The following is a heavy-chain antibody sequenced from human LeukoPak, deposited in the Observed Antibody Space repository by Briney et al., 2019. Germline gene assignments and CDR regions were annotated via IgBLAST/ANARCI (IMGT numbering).Heavy chain of an antibody. CDR2: INPSGGST. J-gene: IGHJ4*02. V-gene: IGHV1-46*01. D-gene: IGHD3-3*01. CDR3: ARDPAIFGVAQSLAYDY. CDR1: GYTFTGYY. Sequence: ASVKVSCKASGYTFTGYYMHWVRQAPGQGLEWMGIINPSGGSTSYAQKFQGRVTMTRDTSTSTVYMELSSLRSEDTAVYYCARDPAIFGVAQSLAYDYWGQGTLVTVSS.